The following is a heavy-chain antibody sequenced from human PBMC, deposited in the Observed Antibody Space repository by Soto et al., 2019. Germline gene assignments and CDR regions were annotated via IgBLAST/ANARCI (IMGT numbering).Heavy chain of an antibody. CDR2: IYYRGST. Sequence: SETLSLTCTVSGGSISSSSYYWGWIRQPPGKGLEWIGSIYYRGSTYYNPSLKSRVTISVDTSKNQFSLKLSSVTAADTAVYYCARDYSTLYFDYWGQGTLVTVSS. V-gene: IGHV4-39*07. CDR1: GGSISSSSYY. CDR3: ARDYSTLYFDY. D-gene: IGHD4-4*01. J-gene: IGHJ4*02.